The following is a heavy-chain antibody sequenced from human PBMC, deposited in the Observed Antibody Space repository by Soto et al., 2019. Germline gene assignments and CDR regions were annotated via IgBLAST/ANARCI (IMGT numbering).Heavy chain of an antibody. Sequence: ASVKVSCKASGYIFSNYYLHWVRQAPGQGLEWMGVFNPSGDATRYAQNFQGRVTVTRDTSSSTVYMELSNLTSDDTAVYYCARRGMSKIGFDSWGQGTMVTVSS. CDR3: ARRGMSKIGFDS. CDR1: GYIFSNYY. J-gene: IGHJ3*02. CDR2: FNPSGDAT. V-gene: IGHV1-46*01. D-gene: IGHD3-10*01.